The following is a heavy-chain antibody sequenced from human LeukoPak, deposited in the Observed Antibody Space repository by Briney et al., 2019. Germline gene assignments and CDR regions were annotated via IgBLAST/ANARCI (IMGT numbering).Heavy chain of an antibody. J-gene: IGHJ6*03. CDR1: GYTFTGYY. Sequence: ASVKVSCKASGYTFTGYYMHWVRQAPGQGLEWMGWINPNSGGTNYAQKFQGRVTMTRDTSFSTAYMELSRLRSDETAVYYCARDPAAGTFYYYYYMDVWGKGTTVTVSS. CDR3: ARDPAAGTFYYYYYMDV. CDR2: INPNSGGT. D-gene: IGHD6-13*01. V-gene: IGHV1-2*02.